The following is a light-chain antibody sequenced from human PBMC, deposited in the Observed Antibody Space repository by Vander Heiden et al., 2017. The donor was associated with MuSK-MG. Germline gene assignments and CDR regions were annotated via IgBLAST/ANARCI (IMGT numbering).Light chain of an antibody. Sequence: DIQMTQSPSSLSASVGDRVTITCRASQTINTFLNWYQQKPGKAPKLLIYAASSLRSGVPPRFSGSGYGTDFTLTITSRQPEDFATYYCQQTSNSPPWTFGQGTKVEIK. CDR1: QTINTF. J-gene: IGKJ1*01. CDR2: AAS. V-gene: IGKV1-39*01. CDR3: QQTSNSPPWT.